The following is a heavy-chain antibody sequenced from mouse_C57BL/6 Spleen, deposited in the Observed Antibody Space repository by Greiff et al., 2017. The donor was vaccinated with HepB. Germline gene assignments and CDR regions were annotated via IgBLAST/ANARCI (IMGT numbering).Heavy chain of an antibody. D-gene: IGHD4-1*01. J-gene: IGHJ4*01. Sequence: VMLVESGPGLVQPSQSLSITCTVSGFSLTSYGVHWVRQSPGKGLEWLGVIWSGGSTDYNAAFISRLSISKDNSKSQVFFKMNSLQADDTAIYYCARNRNWDEAMDYWGQGTSVTVSS. V-gene: IGHV2-2*01. CDR3: ARNRNWDEAMDY. CDR1: GFSLTSYG. CDR2: IWSGGST.